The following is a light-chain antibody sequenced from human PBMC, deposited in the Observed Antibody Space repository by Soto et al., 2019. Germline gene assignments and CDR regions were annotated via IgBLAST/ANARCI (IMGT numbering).Light chain of an antibody. Sequence: EIVLTQSPGTLSLSPGERATLSYGALQSVSSSYLAWYQHKPGQTPRLLIYGASSRATGIPDRFSGSGSGTDFTLTISRLEPEDFAVYYCQQYGSSRTWTFGQGTKVDI. V-gene: IGKV3-20*01. CDR1: QSVSSSY. J-gene: IGKJ1*01. CDR2: GAS. CDR3: QQYGSSRTWT.